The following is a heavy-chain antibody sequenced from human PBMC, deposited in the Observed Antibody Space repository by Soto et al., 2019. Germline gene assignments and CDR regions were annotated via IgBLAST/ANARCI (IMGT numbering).Heavy chain of an antibody. CDR1: GYTFTSYG. CDR2: VNPDSGNT. J-gene: IGHJ6*02. V-gene: IGHV1-18*01. Sequence: ASVKVSCKASGYTFTSYGISWVRQAPGQGLEWMGWVNPDSGNTDYAQKFQGRVTMTTDTSTSTAYMELRSLRSDDTAVYYCARALGYSGYAGMDVWGQGTTVTVSS. D-gene: IGHD5-12*01. CDR3: ARALGYSGYAGMDV.